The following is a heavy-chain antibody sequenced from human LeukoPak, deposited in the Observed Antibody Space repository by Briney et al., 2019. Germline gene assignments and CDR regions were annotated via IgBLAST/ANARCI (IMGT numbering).Heavy chain of an antibody. CDR2: INHSGST. J-gene: IGHJ4*02. CDR1: GGSFSVYY. D-gene: IGHD3-22*01. V-gene: IGHV4-34*01. Sequence: PSETLSLTCAVYGGSFSVYYWSWIRQPPGKGLEWIGEINHSGSTNYNPSLKSRVTISVDTSKNQFSLKLSSVTAADTAVYYCARGFGYYYDTLDWGQGTLVTVSS. CDR3: ARGFGYYYDTLD.